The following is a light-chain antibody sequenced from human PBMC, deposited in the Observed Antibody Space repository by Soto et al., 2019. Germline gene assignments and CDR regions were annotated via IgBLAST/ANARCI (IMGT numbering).Light chain of an antibody. CDR3: SSYAGSNMYV. V-gene: IGLV2-8*01. Sequence: QSVLTQPPSASGSPGQSVTISCTGTSSDIAIYNYVSWYQQHPGKAPKLIIYEVFKRPSGVPDRFSGSKSGNTASLTVSGLQSEDEADYFCSSYAGSNMYVFGTGTKLTVL. CDR1: SSDIAIYNY. CDR2: EVF. J-gene: IGLJ1*01.